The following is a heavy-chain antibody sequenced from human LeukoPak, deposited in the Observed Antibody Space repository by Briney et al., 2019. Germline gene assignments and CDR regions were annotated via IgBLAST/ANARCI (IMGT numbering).Heavy chain of an antibody. J-gene: IGHJ4*02. V-gene: IGHV3-43*01. CDR2: ISWGGDNR. D-gene: IGHD2-21*02. Sequence: PGGSLRLSCAASGFRFVDYTMHWVRQRPGKGLEWVSVISWGGDNRYYADSVRGRFDISRDNAKNSLHLQMNSLRAEDTAVYYCATDRDDSDWQKRFDSWGQGTLVTVS. CDR3: ATDRDDSDWQKRFDS. CDR1: GFRFVDYT.